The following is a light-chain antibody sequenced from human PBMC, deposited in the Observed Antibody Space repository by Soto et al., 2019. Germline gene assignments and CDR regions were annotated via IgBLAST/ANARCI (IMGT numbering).Light chain of an antibody. CDR1: QSVLYSSYNKNY. J-gene: IGKJ4*01. CDR2: WAF. Sequence: DIVMTQSPDSLAVPLGERATTNCKSSQSVLYSSYNKNYLAWFQQKPGQPPKLLIYWAFTRDSGVPDRLSGSGSATDFTLTISSLQAEAVAVYYCQQYYSAPPLTFGGGTKVEIK. V-gene: IGKV4-1*01. CDR3: QQYYSAPPLT.